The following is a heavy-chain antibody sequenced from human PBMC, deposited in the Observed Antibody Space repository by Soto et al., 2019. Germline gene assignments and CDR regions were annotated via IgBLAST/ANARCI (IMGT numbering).Heavy chain of an antibody. V-gene: IGHV3-7*01. CDR1: GFTFSSYW. CDR2: IKQDGSEK. J-gene: IGHJ4*02. Sequence: EVQLVESGGGLVQPGGSLRLSCAASGFTFSSYWMSWVRQAPGKGREWVANIKQDGSEKYYLDSVKGRFTISRDNAKNSLYLQMNSLRAEDTAVYYCARDEGGYDYEFDYWGQGTLVTVSS. CDR3: ARDEGGYDYEFDY. D-gene: IGHD5-12*01.